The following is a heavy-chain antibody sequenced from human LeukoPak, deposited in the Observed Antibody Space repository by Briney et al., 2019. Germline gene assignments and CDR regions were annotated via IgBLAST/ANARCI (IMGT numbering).Heavy chain of an antibody. D-gene: IGHD6-19*01. CDR1: GGSLSSSSHY. Sequence: SETLSLTCTVSGGSLSSSSHYWGWIRQPPGKGLEWIGTIYYSGTTYYNPSLKSRVTISVDTSKNQFSLNLSSVTAADTAVYYCARRVTGTGGIDYWGQGTLVTVSS. V-gene: IGHV4-39*01. CDR2: IYYSGTT. J-gene: IGHJ4*02. CDR3: ARRVTGTGGIDY.